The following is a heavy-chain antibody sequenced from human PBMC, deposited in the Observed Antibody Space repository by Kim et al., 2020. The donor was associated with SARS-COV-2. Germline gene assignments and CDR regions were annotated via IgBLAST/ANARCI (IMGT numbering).Heavy chain of an antibody. J-gene: IGHJ6*02. CDR2: INAGNGNT. D-gene: IGHD7-27*01. V-gene: IGHV1-3*01. CDR3: ARDAWDYYGMDV. CDR1: GYTFTSYA. Sequence: ASVKVSCKASGYTFTSYAMHWVRQAPGQRLEWMGWINAGNGNTKYSQKFQGRVTITRDTSASTAYMELSSLRSEDTAVYYCARDAWDYYGMDVWGQGTTVTVSS.